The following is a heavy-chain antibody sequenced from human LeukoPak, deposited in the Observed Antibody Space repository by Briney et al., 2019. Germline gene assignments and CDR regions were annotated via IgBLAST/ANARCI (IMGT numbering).Heavy chain of an antibody. D-gene: IGHD3-10*02. CDR2: ISSSGSTI. CDR3: AELGITMIGGV. V-gene: IGHV3-48*03. Sequence: GGSLRLSCAASGFTFSSYEMNWVRQALGARLEWVSYISSSGSTIYYADSVKGRFTISRDNAKNSLYLQMNSLRAEDTAVYYCAELGITMIGGVWGKGTTVTISS. CDR1: GFTFSSYE. J-gene: IGHJ6*04.